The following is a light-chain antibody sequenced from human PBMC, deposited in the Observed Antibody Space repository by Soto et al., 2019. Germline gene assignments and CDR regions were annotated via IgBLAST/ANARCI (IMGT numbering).Light chain of an antibody. V-gene: IGKV3-20*01. CDR1: PSVGNKY. CDR3: QQYGSTPLT. CDR2: DAS. J-gene: IGKJ4*02. Sequence: EIAFTQAPGTLSLSPGARATLSCRASPSVGNKYLAWYQQKPGQAPRFLIYDASSRATGIPDRFSGSGSGTDFTLTISRLEPEDFAVYYCQQYGSTPLTFRGGTKVEIK.